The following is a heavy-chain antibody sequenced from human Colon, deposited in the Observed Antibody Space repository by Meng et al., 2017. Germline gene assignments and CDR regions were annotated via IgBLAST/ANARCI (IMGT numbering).Heavy chain of an antibody. CDR2: INHSGST. CDR3: ARSLGYYDYVWGSYPPGY. D-gene: IGHD3-16*01. CDR1: GGSFSGYY. V-gene: IGHV4-34*01. Sequence: QVQLQQWGAGLLNPSETLSLTCAFYGGSFSGYYWSWIRQPPGKGLEWIGEINHSGSTNYNPSLKSRVTMSVDTSKNQFSLKLSSVTAADTAVYYCARSLGYYDYVWGSYPPGYWGQGTLVTVSS. J-gene: IGHJ4*02.